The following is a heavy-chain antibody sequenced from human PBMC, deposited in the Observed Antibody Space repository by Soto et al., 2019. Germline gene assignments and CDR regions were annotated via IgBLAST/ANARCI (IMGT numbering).Heavy chain of an antibody. J-gene: IGHJ3*02. V-gene: IGHV3-9*01. CDR3: VKDSYGDYVGAFDI. CDR1: GFTFDDYA. D-gene: IGHD4-17*01. Sequence: EVQLVESGGGLVQPGRSLRLSCAASGFTFDDYAMHWVRQAPGKGLEWVSGISWNSGSIGYADSVKGRFTISRDNAKNSLYLQMNSLRAEDTALYYCVKDSYGDYVGAFDIWGQGTMVTVSS. CDR2: ISWNSGSI.